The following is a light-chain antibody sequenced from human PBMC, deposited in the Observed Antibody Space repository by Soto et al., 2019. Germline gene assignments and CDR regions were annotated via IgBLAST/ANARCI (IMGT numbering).Light chain of an antibody. CDR3: AAWDGSLKGVV. CDR2: NDD. V-gene: IGLV1-44*01. Sequence: QSVPTQAPSASGTPGQRVTISCSGSSSNIGTNTVNWYQQLPGTAPKLLIYNDDQRPSGVPDRFSSSKSDTSASLAISGLQSDDEADYYCAAWDGSLKGVVFGGGTKLTVL. CDR1: SSNIGTNT. J-gene: IGLJ2*01.